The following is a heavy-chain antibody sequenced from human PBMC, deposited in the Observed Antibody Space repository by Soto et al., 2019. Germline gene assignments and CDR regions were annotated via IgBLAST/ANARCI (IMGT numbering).Heavy chain of an antibody. D-gene: IGHD6-13*01. Sequence: SETLSLTCTVSGGSVSSGNYYWSWIRQPPGKGLEWIAYIYYSGSTNYNPSLESRVTISVDTSKNQFSLKLSSVTAADTAVYYCARDASATYYHYYGMDVWGQGTTVTVSS. CDR1: GGSVSSGNYY. CDR2: IYYSGST. V-gene: IGHV4-61*01. CDR3: ARDASATYYHYYGMDV. J-gene: IGHJ6*02.